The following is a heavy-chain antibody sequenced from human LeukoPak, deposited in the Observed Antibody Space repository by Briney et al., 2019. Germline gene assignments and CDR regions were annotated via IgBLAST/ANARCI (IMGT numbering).Heavy chain of an antibody. Sequence: PSETLSLTCTVSGGSISPYYWSWIRQPAGKGLEWIGRIYTSGSTNYNPSLKSRVTMSVDTSKNQFSLKLGSVTAADTAVYYCARRRGYYDSSGYYFRLDFDYWGQGTLVTVSS. CDR2: IYTSGST. CDR3: ARRRGYYDSSGYYFRLDFDY. V-gene: IGHV4-4*07. CDR1: GGSISPYY. D-gene: IGHD3-22*01. J-gene: IGHJ4*02.